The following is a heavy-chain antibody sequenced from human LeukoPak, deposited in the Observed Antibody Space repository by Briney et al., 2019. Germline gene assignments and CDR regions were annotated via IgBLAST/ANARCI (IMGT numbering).Heavy chain of an antibody. D-gene: IGHD3-10*01. V-gene: IGHV4-30-4*01. CDR1: GGSISSGDYY. Sequence: SETLSLTCTVSGGSISSGDYYWSWIRQPLGKGLEWIGYIYYSGSTYYNPSLKSRVTISVDTSKNQFSLKLSSVTAADTAVYYCAGSYFPNWFDPWGQGTLVTVSS. CDR2: IYYSGST. J-gene: IGHJ5*02. CDR3: AGSYFPNWFDP.